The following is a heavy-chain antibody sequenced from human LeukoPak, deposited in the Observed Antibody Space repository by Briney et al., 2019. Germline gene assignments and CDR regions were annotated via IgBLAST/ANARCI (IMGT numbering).Heavy chain of an antibody. Sequence: ASVKVSCKASGGTFSSYAISWVRQAPGQGLEWMGGIIPIFGTANYAQKFQGRVTITADESTSTAYMELSSLRSEDTAVYYCARDLAVAGTPGAFDIWGQGTMVTVSS. CDR3: ARDLAVAGTPGAFDI. V-gene: IGHV1-69*13. J-gene: IGHJ3*02. CDR1: GGTFSSYA. D-gene: IGHD6-19*01. CDR2: IIPIFGTA.